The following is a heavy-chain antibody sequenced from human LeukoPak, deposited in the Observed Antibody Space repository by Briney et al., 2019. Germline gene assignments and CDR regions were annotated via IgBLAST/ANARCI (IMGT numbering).Heavy chain of an antibody. CDR2: IYHSGTT. J-gene: IGHJ5*02. CDR3: ARGDSHLDP. V-gene: IGHV4-39*07. CDR1: GGSISSSSYY. Sequence: SETLSLTCTVSGGSISSSSYYWGWIRQSPGKGLEWIGSIYHSGTTYYNPSLKSRVTISVDTSKNQFSLKLSSVTAADTAVYYCARGDSHLDPWGQGTLVTVSS. D-gene: IGHD1-26*01.